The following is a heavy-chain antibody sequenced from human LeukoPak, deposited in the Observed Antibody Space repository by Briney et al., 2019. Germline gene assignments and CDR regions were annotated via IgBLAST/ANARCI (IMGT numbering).Heavy chain of an antibody. V-gene: IGHV3-21*01. D-gene: IGHD6-13*01. CDR3: AILPGYSSGWYEVNY. J-gene: IGHJ4*02. Sequence: PGGSLRLSCAASGFTFRDYSMSWVRQAPGKGVEWVSSIRGGSDFIYHADSVKGRFTVARDNAKNSLYLQMNSLRAEDTAVYYCAILPGYSSGWYEVNYWGQGTLVTVSS. CDR2: IRGGSDFI. CDR1: GFTFRDYS.